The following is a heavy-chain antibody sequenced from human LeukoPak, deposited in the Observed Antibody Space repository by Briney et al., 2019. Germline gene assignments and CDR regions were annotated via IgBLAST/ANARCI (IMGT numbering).Heavy chain of an antibody. CDR2: INPNSGGT. D-gene: IGHD1-1*01. CDR1: GYTFTGYY. V-gene: IGHV1-2*02. Sequence: ASVKVSCKASGYTFTGYYMHWVRQGPGQGPEWMGWINPNSGGTNYAQKFQGRVTMTRDTSISTAYMELSGLRSDDTAVYYCARCSTPHWIFDAFDIWGQGTMVTVSS. J-gene: IGHJ3*02. CDR3: ARCSTPHWIFDAFDI.